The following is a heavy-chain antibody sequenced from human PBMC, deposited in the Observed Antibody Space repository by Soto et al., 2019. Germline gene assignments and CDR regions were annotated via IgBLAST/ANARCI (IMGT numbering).Heavy chain of an antibody. V-gene: IGHV4-59*08. Sequence: QVQLQESGPGLVKPSETLSLTCTVSGGSISSYYWSWIRQPPGKGLEWIGYIYFSGTTNYNPSIRSRVTISVDTSKNQFSLKLSSVTASDTAGYYCARHSYGDFDGCYCASWGQGTLVTVSS. CDR2: IYFSGTT. CDR3: ARHSYGDFDGCYCAS. D-gene: IGHD4-17*01. CDR1: GGSISSYY. J-gene: IGHJ4*02.